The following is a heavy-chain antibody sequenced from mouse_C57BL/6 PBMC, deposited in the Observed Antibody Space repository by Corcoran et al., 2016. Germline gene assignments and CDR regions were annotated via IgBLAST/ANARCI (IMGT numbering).Heavy chain of an antibody. D-gene: IGHD2-1*01. J-gene: IGHJ2*01. CDR1: GYTFTTYG. Sequence: QIQLVQSGPELKKPGETVKISCKASGYTFTTYGMSWVKQAPGKGLKWMGWINTYSGVPTYDDDFKGRFAFSLETSASTAYLQINNLKNEDTATYFCARRDGNNEDYWGQGTTLTVSS. CDR2: INTYSGVP. CDR3: ARRDGNNEDY. V-gene: IGHV9-3*01.